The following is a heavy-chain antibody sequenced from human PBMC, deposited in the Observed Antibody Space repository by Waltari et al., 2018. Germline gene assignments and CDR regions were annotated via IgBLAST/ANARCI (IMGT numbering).Heavy chain of an antibody. CDR2: ISPNNGDT. V-gene: IGHV1-2*04. J-gene: IGHJ6*02. CDR3: ARGGYSYGYGMDV. D-gene: IGHD5-12*01. CDR1: GSSFSDHN. Sequence: QVQLVQSGAAVKNLGASVRVSCQASGSSFSDHNMHCVRQAPGQGLELVGWISPNNGDTNYAQRFQGWVTMTSDSSISTAYMELNRLRSDDTAVYYCARGGYSYGYGMDVWGQGTTVIVSS.